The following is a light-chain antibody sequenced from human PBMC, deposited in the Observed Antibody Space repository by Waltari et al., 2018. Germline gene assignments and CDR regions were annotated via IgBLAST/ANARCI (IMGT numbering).Light chain of an antibody. CDR1: QDISNF. CDR3: QQHDRPPLT. Sequence: DIQMTQSPSSLSASVGDRVTITCQASQDISNFLNWYQQKPGKAPKLLIYDASILQTGVPSRFRGRGSGSDFTLTISSLEPEDFATYYCQQHDRPPLTFGGGTREEIK. J-gene: IGKJ4*01. V-gene: IGKV1-33*01. CDR2: DAS.